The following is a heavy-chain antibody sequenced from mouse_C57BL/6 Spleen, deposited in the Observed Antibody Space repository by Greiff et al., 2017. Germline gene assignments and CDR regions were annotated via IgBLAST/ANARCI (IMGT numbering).Heavy chain of an antibody. Sequence: EVQLQQSGAELVKPGASVKLSCTASGFNFKGYYMHWVKQRPEQGLEWIGRIYPEDGETKYATKFQGKATITADTASNTAYLQLSSLTAEDTAVYYWARNDGRSTNFDYWGQGTTLTVSA. CDR2: IYPEDGET. CDR3: ARNDGRSTNFDY. D-gene: IGHD2-1*01. J-gene: IGHJ2*01. V-gene: IGHV14-2*01. CDR1: GFNFKGYY.